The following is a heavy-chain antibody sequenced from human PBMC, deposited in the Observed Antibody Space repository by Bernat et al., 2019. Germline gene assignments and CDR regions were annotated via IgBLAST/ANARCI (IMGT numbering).Heavy chain of an antibody. CDR3: VRDTTGDRNDLEY. J-gene: IGHJ4*02. CDR1: GFSFSSYG. V-gene: IGHV3-33*01. D-gene: IGHD7-27*01. Sequence: QVQLVESGGGVVQPGGSLRLSCAASGFSFSSYGMHWVRQAPGKGLEWVSLIWCNGSSKYYGDSVKARFTISRDNSKNTLYLQMNSLRAEDTAIYYCVRDTTGDRNDLEYWGQGTLVTVSS. CDR2: IWCNGSSK.